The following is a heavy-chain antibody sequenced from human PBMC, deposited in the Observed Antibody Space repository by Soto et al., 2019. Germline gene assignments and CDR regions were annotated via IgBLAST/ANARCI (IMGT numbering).Heavy chain of an antibody. J-gene: IGHJ5*02. D-gene: IGHD3-9*01. V-gene: IGHV3-23*01. Sequence: PGGSLRLSCAASGFTFSTYAMSWVRQAPGMGLEWVSALSGSGGSTYYADSVKGRFTISRDNSKNTLYLQMSSLRVEDTAVYYCAKVSAYDILTGNYLTTPRFDPWGQGTLVTVSS. CDR2: LSGSGGST. CDR1: GFTFSTYA. CDR3: AKVSAYDILTGNYLTTPRFDP.